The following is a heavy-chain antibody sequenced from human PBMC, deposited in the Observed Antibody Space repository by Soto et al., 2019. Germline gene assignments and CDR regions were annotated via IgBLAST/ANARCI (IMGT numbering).Heavy chain of an antibody. V-gene: IGHV3-21*01. Sequence: LRLSCAVSGFPFDSYSMSWVRQAPGQGLEWLASLSSGSFYIFHADSIRGRFTISRDDAKNLLFLQMNSLTIEDTATYYCAREANTIYAPHGLDVWGQGTAVTVSS. J-gene: IGHJ6*02. D-gene: IGHD3-3*01. CDR2: LSSGSFYI. CDR3: AREANTIYAPHGLDV. CDR1: GFPFDSYS.